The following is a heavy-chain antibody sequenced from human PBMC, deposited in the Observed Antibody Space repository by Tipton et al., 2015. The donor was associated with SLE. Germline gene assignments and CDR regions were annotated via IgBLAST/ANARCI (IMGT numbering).Heavy chain of an antibody. CDR1: GGSISSYY. CDR3: AKSNRVYEFDY. D-gene: IGHD5/OR15-5a*01. V-gene: IGHV4-59*01. J-gene: IGHJ4*02. CDR2: IYYSGST. Sequence: TLSLTCTVSGGSISSYYWSWIRQPPGKGLEWIGYIYYSGSTNYNPSLKSRVTISVDTSKNQFSLKLSSVTAADTAVYYCAKSNRVYEFDYWGQGTLVTVSS.